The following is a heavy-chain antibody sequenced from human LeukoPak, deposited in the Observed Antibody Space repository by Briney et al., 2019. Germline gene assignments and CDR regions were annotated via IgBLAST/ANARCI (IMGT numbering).Heavy chain of an antibody. CDR3: ARSTLTKAFDP. CDR1: GYTFANYG. Sequence: ASVKVSCKASGYTFANYGINWMRQAPGQGLEWMGWISTYNGNTKYAWKLQGRVIMTTDTSTNTAYMELRGLKSDDPAVYYCARSTLTKAFDPWGQGTLVTVSS. D-gene: IGHD1-1*01. CDR2: ISTYNGNT. J-gene: IGHJ5*02. V-gene: IGHV1-18*01.